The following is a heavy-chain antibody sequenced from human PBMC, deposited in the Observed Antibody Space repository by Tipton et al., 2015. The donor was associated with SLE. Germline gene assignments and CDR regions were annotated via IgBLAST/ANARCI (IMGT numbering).Heavy chain of an antibody. CDR1: GGSINSRY. CDR3: ARRGWVDAFDI. D-gene: IGHD6-19*01. CDR2: FYGGST. J-gene: IGHJ3*02. V-gene: IGHV4-59*11. Sequence: TLSLTCTVSGGSINSRYWSWIRQPPGKGLEWIGYFYGGSTSYNPSLKSRVTMSVDTSRKQFSLKLTSVTAADTAVYYCARRGWVDAFDIWGQGTMVIVSS.